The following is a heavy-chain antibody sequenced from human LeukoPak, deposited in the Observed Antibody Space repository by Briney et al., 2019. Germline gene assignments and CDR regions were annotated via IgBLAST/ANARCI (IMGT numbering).Heavy chain of an antibody. CDR3: ARERFGEFGFDY. D-gene: IGHD3-10*01. Sequence: SETLSLTCTISGGSISSYYWSWIRQPAGKGLVWIGRIYTSGSTNYNPSLKSRVTMSVDTSKNQFSLKLSSVTAADTAVYYCARERFGEFGFDYWGQGTLVTVSS. J-gene: IGHJ4*02. CDR1: GGSISSYY. V-gene: IGHV4-4*07. CDR2: IYTSGST.